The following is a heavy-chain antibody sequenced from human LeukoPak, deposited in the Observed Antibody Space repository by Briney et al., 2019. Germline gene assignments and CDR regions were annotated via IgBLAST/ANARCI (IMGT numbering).Heavy chain of an antibody. CDR3: AKVGGLAVAGTDNWMDP. D-gene: IGHD6-19*01. CDR2: IHYSGKT. J-gene: IGHJ5*02. CDR1: GGSISRSSYY. Sequence: SETLSLTCSVTGGSISRSSYYWGWIRQPPGEGLEWIGNIHYSGKTYYNPSLKSRVTISIDTSKNQFSLKLSSVTAADTAVYSCAKVGGLAVAGTDNWMDPWGQGTLVTVSS. V-gene: IGHV4-39*02.